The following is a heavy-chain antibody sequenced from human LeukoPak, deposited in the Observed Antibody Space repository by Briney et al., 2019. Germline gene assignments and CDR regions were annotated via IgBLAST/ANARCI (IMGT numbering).Heavy chain of an antibody. CDR1: GYTFTSYD. V-gene: IGHV1-8*03. Sequence: ASVKVSCKASGYTFTSYDISWVRQATGQGLEWMGWMNPNSGNTGYAQKFQGRVTITRNTSISTAYMELSSLRSEDTAVYYCTRETSSRYFDYWGQGTLVTVSS. CDR3: TRETSSRYFDY. J-gene: IGHJ4*02. CDR2: MNPNSGNT.